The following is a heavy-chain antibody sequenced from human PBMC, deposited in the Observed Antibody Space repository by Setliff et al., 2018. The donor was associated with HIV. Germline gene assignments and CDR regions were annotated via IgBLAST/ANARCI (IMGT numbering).Heavy chain of an antibody. CDR3: AAGGLDGYYAFDY. J-gene: IGHJ4*02. CDR2: VYPGDSES. Sequence: GESLKISCKGSGKNFTDYWIGWVRQMPGKGLEWMASVYPGDSESIYSPSFQGQVTISADRSISTAYLQWGDLKASDTAMYYCAAGGLDGYYAFDYWGQGTLVTVSS. D-gene: IGHD2-21*01. CDR1: GKNFTDYW. V-gene: IGHV5-51*01.